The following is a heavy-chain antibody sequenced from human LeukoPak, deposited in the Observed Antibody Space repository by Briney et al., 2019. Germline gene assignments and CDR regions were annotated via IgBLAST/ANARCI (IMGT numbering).Heavy chain of an antibody. CDR2: ISGSGGST. Sequence: GGSLRLSCAASGFTFSSYAMSWVRQAPGKGLEWVSSISGSGGSTYYADSVKGRFTISRDNSKNTLYLQMNSLRADDTAVYYCAKGLGKRIANFDYWGQGTLVTVSS. V-gene: IGHV3-23*01. CDR3: AKGLGKRIANFDY. CDR1: GFTFSSYA. J-gene: IGHJ4*02. D-gene: IGHD2-15*01.